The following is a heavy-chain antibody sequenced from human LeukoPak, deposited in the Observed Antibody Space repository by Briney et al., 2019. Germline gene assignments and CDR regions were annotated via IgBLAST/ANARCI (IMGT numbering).Heavy chain of an antibody. CDR3: ARAYCSGGSCYLVHLDY. J-gene: IGHJ4*02. V-gene: IGHV3-21*01. CDR2: ISSRSTYI. Sequence: GGSLRLSCATSGFTFSTYSMSWVRQAPGKGLEWVASISSRSTYIYYADSVKGRFTISRDNAKNSLYLQMNSLRAEDTAVYYCARAYCSGGSCYLVHLDYWGQGTLVTVSS. CDR1: GFTFSTYS. D-gene: IGHD2-15*01.